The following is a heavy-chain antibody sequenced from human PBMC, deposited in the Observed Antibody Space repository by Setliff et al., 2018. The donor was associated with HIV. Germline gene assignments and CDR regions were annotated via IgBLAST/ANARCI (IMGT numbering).Heavy chain of an antibody. J-gene: IGHJ5*02. CDR1: GYIFTDYY. CDR3: ARYAASGTGWFDP. V-gene: IGHV1-2*06. D-gene: IGHD2-8*02. CDR2: INPNSGGT. Sequence: GASVKVSCKASGYIFTDYYMHWVRQAPGQELGWMGRINPNSGGTNYAQKFQGRVTMTRDTSISTAYTELSSLRSEDTAVYYCARYAASGTGWFDPWGQGTQVTVSS.